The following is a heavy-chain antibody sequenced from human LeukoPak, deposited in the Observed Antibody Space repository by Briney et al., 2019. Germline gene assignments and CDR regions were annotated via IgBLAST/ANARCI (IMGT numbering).Heavy chain of an antibody. Sequence: PSETLSLTCTVSGGSNSSGSYYWSWIRQPAGKGLEWIGRIHTSGSTNYNPSLKSRVTISIDTSKNQFSLKLSSVTAADTAVYYCARQYSDILTGYHRGELYWYFDLWGRGTLVTVSS. CDR3: ARQYSDILTGYHRGELYWYFDL. D-gene: IGHD3-9*01. J-gene: IGHJ2*01. V-gene: IGHV4-61*02. CDR1: GGSNSSGSYY. CDR2: IHTSGST.